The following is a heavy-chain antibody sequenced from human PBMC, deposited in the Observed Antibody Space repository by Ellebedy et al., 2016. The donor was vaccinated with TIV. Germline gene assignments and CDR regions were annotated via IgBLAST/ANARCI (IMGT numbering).Heavy chain of an antibody. CDR2: IYSGGST. CDR1: GFTVSSNY. CDR3: ASAVAATRIDY. D-gene: IGHD6-19*01. Sequence: GESLKISCAASGFTVSSNYMSWVRPAPGKGLEWVSVIYSGGSTYYADSVKGRFTISRDNSKNTLYLQMNSLRAEDTAVYYCASAVAATRIDYWGQGTLVTVSS. J-gene: IGHJ4*02. V-gene: IGHV3-66*01.